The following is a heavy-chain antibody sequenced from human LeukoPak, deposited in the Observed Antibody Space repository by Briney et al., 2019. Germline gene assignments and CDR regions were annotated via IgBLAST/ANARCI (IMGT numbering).Heavy chain of an antibody. V-gene: IGHV4-59*01. Sequence: SETLSLTCTVSGGSISSYYWSWIRQPPGKGLERIGYIYYSGSTNYNPSLKSRVTISVDTSKNQFSLKLSSVTAADTAVYYCARGSGYSYGPYDYWGQGTLVTVSS. J-gene: IGHJ4*02. D-gene: IGHD5-18*01. CDR3: ARGSGYSYGPYDY. CDR1: GGSISSYY. CDR2: IYYSGST.